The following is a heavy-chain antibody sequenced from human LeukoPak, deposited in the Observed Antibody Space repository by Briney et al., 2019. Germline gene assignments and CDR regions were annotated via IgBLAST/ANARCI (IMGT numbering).Heavy chain of an antibody. CDR3: ARLGEYSSGWYPY. V-gene: IGHV5-51*01. Sequence: GESLKISCKASGYTFSNFWIGWVRQMPGKGLEWMGIIYPGDSDTRYSPSFQGQVTISADKSISTAYLQWSSLKASDTAMYYCARLGEYSSGWYPYWGQGTLVTVSS. D-gene: IGHD6-19*01. J-gene: IGHJ4*02. CDR2: IYPGDSDT. CDR1: GYTFSNFW.